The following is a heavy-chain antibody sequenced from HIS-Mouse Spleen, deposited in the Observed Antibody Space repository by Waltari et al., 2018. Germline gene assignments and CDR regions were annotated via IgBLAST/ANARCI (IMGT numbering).Heavy chain of an antibody. J-gene: IGHJ4*02. V-gene: IGHV2-70*15. CDR3: ARIAEGYSSGWYAFDY. Sequence: QVTLRESGPALVKPTQTLTLTCTFSGFSLSTSGMCVSWIRQPPGKALEWLARIDWDDDKYYSTSLKTRLTISKATSKDQVGLTMTNMDPVDTATYYCARIAEGYSSGWYAFDYWGQGTLVTVSS. CDR2: IDWDDDK. CDR1: GFSLSTSGMC. D-gene: IGHD6-19*01.